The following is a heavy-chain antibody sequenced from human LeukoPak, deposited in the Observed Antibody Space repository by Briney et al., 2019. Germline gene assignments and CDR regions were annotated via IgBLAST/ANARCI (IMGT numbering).Heavy chain of an antibody. CDR3: ALARITMVRGVIRGDAFDI. CDR2: ISWNSGSI. D-gene: IGHD3-10*01. Sequence: PGGSLRLSCAASGFTFDDYAMHWVRQAPGKGLEWVSGISWNSGSIGYADSVKGRFTISRDNAKNSLYLQMNSLRAEDTALYYCALARITMVRGVIRGDAFDIWGQGTMVTVSS. CDR1: GFTFDDYA. J-gene: IGHJ3*02. V-gene: IGHV3-9*01.